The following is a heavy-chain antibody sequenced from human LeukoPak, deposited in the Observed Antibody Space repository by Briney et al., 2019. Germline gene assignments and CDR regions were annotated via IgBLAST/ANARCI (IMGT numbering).Heavy chain of an antibody. CDR1: GGSISSYY. Sequence: SETLSLTCTVSGGSISSYYWSWIRQPPGKGLEWIGYIYYSGSTNYNPSLKSRVTISVDTSKNQFSLKLSSVTAADTAVYYCARALSAAAGGWFDPWGQGTLVTVSS. D-gene: IGHD6-13*01. V-gene: IGHV4-59*01. CDR3: ARALSAAAGGWFDP. J-gene: IGHJ5*02. CDR2: IYYSGST.